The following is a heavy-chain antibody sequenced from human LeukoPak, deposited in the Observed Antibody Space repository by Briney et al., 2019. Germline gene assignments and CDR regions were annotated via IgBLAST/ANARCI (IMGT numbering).Heavy chain of an antibody. J-gene: IGHJ4*02. Sequence: PSETLSLTCTVSGGSISNYYWSWIRQPPGKGLEWIGYIYYSGSTNYNPSLKSRVTISVHTSKNQVSLKLSSVTAADTAVYYCAREYGDYGLGYWGQGTLVTVSS. V-gene: IGHV4-59*01. CDR1: GGSISNYY. CDR3: AREYGDYGLGY. CDR2: IYYSGST. D-gene: IGHD4-17*01.